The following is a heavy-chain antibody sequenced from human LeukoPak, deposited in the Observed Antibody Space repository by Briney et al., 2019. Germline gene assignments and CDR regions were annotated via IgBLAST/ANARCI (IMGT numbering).Heavy chain of an antibody. CDR2: IRYDGSNK. CDR3: AKDAEVVTASYFDY. D-gene: IGHD2-21*02. J-gene: IGHJ4*02. Sequence: PGGSLRLSCVASGFTFSSYWMSWVRQAPGKGLEWVAFIRYDGSNKYYADSVKGRFTISRDNSKNTLYLQMNSLRAEDTAVYYCAKDAEVVTASYFDYWGQGTLVTVSS. V-gene: IGHV3-30*02. CDR1: GFTFSSYW.